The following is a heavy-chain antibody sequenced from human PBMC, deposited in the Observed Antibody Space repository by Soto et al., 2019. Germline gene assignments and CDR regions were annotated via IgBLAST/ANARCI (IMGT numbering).Heavy chain of an antibody. Sequence: QVQLVQSGAEVKTPGASVKVSCKASGYTFTSYGISWVRQAPGQGLEWMGWSSAYNGNTNYAQKLQGRVTMTTDTSTNTAYMELRSLRYDDTAVYYCERDSTSCGDYGGRSSWFDPWGQGTLVTVSS. CDR3: ERDSTSCGDYGGRSSWFDP. CDR1: GYTFTSYG. D-gene: IGHD4-17*01. V-gene: IGHV1-18*01. CDR2: SSAYNGNT. J-gene: IGHJ5*02.